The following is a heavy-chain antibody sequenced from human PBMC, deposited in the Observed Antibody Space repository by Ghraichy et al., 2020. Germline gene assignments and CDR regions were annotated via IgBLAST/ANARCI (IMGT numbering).Heavy chain of an antibody. CDR1: GFTFSSYA. CDR3: AKWEADSYGSYYFDY. D-gene: IGHD5-18*01. V-gene: IGHV3-23*01. CDR2: ISGSGGST. J-gene: IGHJ4*02. Sequence: GGSLRLSCAASGFTFSSYAMSWVRQAPGKGLEWVSAISGSGGSTYYADSVKGRFTISRDNSKNTLYLQMNSLRAEDTAVYYCAKWEADSYGSYYFDYWGQGTLVTVSS.